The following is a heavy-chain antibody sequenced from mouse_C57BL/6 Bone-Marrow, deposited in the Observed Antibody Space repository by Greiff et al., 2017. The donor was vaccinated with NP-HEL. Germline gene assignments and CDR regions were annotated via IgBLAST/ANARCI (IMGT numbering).Heavy chain of an antibody. CDR3: APIYYYGSSYSYYFDY. CDR1: GYTFTSYG. CDR2: IYPRSGNT. V-gene: IGHV1-81*01. Sequence: QVHVKQSGAELARPGASVKLSCKASGYTFTSYGISWVKQSTGQGLEWIGEIYPRSGNTYYNEKFKGKATLTADKSSSTAYMELRSLTSEDSAVYFCAPIYYYGSSYSYYFDYWGQGTTLTVSS. J-gene: IGHJ2*01. D-gene: IGHD1-1*01.